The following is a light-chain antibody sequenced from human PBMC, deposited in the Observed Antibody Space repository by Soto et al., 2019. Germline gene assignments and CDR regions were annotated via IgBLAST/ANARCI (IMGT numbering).Light chain of an antibody. Sequence: DIQITQSPSSLSASVVDRVTITFLASQGIGNYLAWYQQKPGRVPKLLIHAATTLQSRVPSRFSGSGTGTDFTLTISSLQPEDAAIYFCQKCNSPPPFNFGPGTKVDIK. J-gene: IGKJ3*01. V-gene: IGKV1-27*01. CDR2: AAT. CDR1: QGIGNY. CDR3: QKCNSPPPFN.